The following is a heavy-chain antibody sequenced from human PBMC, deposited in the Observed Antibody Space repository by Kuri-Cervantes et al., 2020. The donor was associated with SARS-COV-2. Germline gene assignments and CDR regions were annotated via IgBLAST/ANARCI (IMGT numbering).Heavy chain of an antibody. CDR1: GGSISSYY. CDR3: ARLRQQSVAFDI. D-gene: IGHD1/OR15-1a*01. Sequence: GSLRLSCTVSGGSISSYYWSWIRQPPGKGLEWIGYIYYSGSTNYNPSLKSRVTISVDTSKNQFSLKLSSVTAADTAVYYCARLRQQSVAFDIWGQGTMVTVSS. CDR2: IYYSGST. J-gene: IGHJ3*02. V-gene: IGHV4-59*08.